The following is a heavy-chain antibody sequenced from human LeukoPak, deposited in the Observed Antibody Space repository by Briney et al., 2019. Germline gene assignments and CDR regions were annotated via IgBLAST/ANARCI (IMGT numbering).Heavy chain of an antibody. CDR1: GFTFSGYA. V-gene: IGHV3-30*18. D-gene: IGHD2-15*01. CDR2: ISYDGSNK. Sequence: GGSLRLSCSASGFTFSGYAMSWVRQAPGKGLEWVAVISYDGSNKYYADSVKGRFTISRDNSKNTLYLQMNTLRAEDTAVYYCAKDDVYCSGGRCPLDYWGQGNLVTVSS. CDR3: AKDDVYCSGGRCPLDY. J-gene: IGHJ4*02.